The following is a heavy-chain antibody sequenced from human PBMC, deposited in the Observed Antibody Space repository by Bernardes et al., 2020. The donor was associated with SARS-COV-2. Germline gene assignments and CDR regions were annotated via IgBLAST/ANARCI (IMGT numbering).Heavy chain of an antibody. CDR3: VRKVTWVRGVMWPYFDL. D-gene: IGHD3-10*01. V-gene: IGHV3-13*01. Sequence: GGSLRLSCAASGFTFSSQDMHWVRQSRRKGLEWVSAIGTAYDTFYSDSVKGRFTISRDNGENSLFLEMNSLSVGDTALYYCVRKVTWVRGVMWPYFDLWGRGTLVTVSS. J-gene: IGHJ2*01. CDR2: IGTAYDT. CDR1: GFTFSSQD.